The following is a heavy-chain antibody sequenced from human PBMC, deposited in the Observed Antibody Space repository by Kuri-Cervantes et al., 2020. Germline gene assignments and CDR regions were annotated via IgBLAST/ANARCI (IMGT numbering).Heavy chain of an antibody. CDR2: INHSGST. Sequence: GSLRLSCAVSGYSISSGYYWGWIRQPPGKGLEWIGEINHSGSTNYNPSLKSRVTISVDTSKNQFSLKLSSVTAADTAVYYCARGRDYDYIWGSYRPRDAFDIWGQGTMVTVSS. CDR3: ARGRDYDYIWGSYRPRDAFDI. J-gene: IGHJ3*02. V-gene: IGHV4-38-2*01. CDR1: GYSISSGYY. D-gene: IGHD3-16*02.